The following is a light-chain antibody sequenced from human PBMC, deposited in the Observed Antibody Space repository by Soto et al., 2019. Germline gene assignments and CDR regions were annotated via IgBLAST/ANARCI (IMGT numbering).Light chain of an antibody. CDR2: XXX. J-gene: IGLJ1*01. V-gene: IGLV2-8*01. Sequence: QSALTQPPSASGSPGQSVAISCTGTSSDVGGYNYVSWYQQHPGKAPKLXXXXXXXRPSGVPDRFSGSKSGNTASLPVSGLQAEDEADYYFSSYAGRTLYVFGTGTKGNV. CDR1: SSDVGGYNY. CDR3: SSYAGRTLYV.